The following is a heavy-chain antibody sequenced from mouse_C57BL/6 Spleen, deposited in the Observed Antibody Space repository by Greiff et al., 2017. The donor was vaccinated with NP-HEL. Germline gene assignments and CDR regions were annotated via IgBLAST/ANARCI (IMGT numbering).Heavy chain of an antibody. CDR1: GYTFTSYW. Sequence: QVQLQQPGAELVKPGASVKLSCKASGYTFTSYWMHWVKQRPGRGLEWIGRIDPHSGGTKYNEKFKSKATLTVDKPSSTAYMQLSSLTSEDSAVYYCAREGASYGRWFAYWGQGTLVTVSA. J-gene: IGHJ3*01. CDR2: IDPHSGGT. V-gene: IGHV1-72*01. D-gene: IGHD1-1*01. CDR3: AREGASYGRWFAY.